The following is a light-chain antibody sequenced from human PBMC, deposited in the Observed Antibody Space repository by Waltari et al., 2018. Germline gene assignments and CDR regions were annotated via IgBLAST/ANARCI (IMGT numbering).Light chain of an antibody. Sequence: DIQMTQSPSTLSAPVGDRVTITCRASQSLSSWWAWYQQKPGKAPKLLISKASTLESGVPSRFSGSGSGTEFTLTISSLQPDDFATYHCQQYKSPPWTFGQGTKVEIK. CDR1: QSLSSW. CDR3: QQYKSPPWT. CDR2: KAS. V-gene: IGKV1-5*03. J-gene: IGKJ1*01.